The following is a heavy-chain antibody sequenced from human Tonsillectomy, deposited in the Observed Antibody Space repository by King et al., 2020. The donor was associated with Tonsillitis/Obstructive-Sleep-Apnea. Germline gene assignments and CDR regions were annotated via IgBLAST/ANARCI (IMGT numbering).Heavy chain of an antibody. CDR3: ARGDYYAMDV. CDR1: GYTFTGYY. CDR2: INPNSGGT. J-gene: IGHJ6*02. V-gene: IGHV1-2*02. Sequence: QLVQSGAEVKKTGASVKVSCKASGYTFTGYYLHWVRQAPGQGLEWMGWINPNSGGTKYAQKFQGRVSMTRDTSISTAYMELNRLKSDDTAVYYCARGDYYAMDVWGQGTTVTVSS.